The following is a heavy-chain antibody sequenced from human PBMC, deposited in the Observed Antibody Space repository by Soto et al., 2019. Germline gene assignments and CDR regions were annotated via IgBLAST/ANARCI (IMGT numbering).Heavy chain of an antibody. J-gene: IGHJ5*02. Sequence: ASVKVSCKASGYTFTSYGITWVRQAPGQGLEWMGWISAFNGNTNYAQKLQGRVTMTTHTSTSTAYMELRSLSSDDTAVYYCARGGLRTTFDPWGQGTLVTVSS. CDR3: ARGGLRTTFDP. CDR2: ISAFNGNT. CDR1: GYTFTSYG. D-gene: IGHD4-17*01. V-gene: IGHV1-18*01.